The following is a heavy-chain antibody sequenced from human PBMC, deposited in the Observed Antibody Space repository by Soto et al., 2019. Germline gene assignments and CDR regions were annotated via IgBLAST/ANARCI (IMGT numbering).Heavy chain of an antibody. CDR3: AGGSGSYYYFDY. J-gene: IGHJ4*02. CDR1: GFTFSSYA. D-gene: IGHD3-10*01. Sequence: VQLLESGGGLVQPGGSLRLSCAASGFTFSSYAMSWVRQAPGKGLEWVSAISGSGGSTYYADSVKGRFTISRDNSKNTLYLQMNSLRAEDTAVYYCAGGSGSYYYFDYWGQGTLVTVSS. CDR2: ISGSGGST. V-gene: IGHV3-23*01.